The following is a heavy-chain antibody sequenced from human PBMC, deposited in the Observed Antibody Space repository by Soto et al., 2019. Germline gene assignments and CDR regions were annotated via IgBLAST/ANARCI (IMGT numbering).Heavy chain of an antibody. D-gene: IGHD6-19*01. Sequence: ASVEVSCKASGYTFTSYDINWVRQATGQGLEWMGWMNPNSGNTGYAQKFQGRVTMTRNTSISTAYMELSSLRSEDTAVYYCARARRYSSGSDGVFDIWGQGTMVTVSS. CDR1: GYTFTSYD. V-gene: IGHV1-8*01. J-gene: IGHJ3*02. CDR2: MNPNSGNT. CDR3: ARARRYSSGSDGVFDI.